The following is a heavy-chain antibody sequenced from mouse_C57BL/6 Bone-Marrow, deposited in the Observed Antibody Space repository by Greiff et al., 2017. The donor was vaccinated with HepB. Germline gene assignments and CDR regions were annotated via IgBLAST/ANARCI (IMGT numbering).Heavy chain of an antibody. Sequence: VQLQQSGAELERPGASVKLSCKASGYTFTSYGISWVKQRTGQGLEWIGEIYPRSGNTYYNEKFKGKATLTADKSSSTAYMELRSLTSEDSAVYFCAREDYDGDYFDYWGQGTTLTVSS. CDR2: IYPRSGNT. CDR1: GYTFTSYG. CDR3: AREDYDGDYFDY. J-gene: IGHJ2*01. V-gene: IGHV1-81*01. D-gene: IGHD2-4*01.